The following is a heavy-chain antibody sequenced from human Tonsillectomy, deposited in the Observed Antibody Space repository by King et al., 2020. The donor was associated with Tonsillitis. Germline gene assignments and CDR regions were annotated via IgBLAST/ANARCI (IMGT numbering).Heavy chain of an antibody. CDR1: GGSISSYY. V-gene: IGHV4-59*01. CDR3: AGARRRTGYLDY. D-gene: IGHD7-27*01. J-gene: IGHJ4*02. Sequence: QLQESGPGLVKPSETLSLTCTVSGGSISSYYWSWIRQPPGKGLEWIGYIYYSGSTNYNPSLKSRVTISVDTSKNQFSLKLTSVTAADTAVYSCAGARRRTGYLDYWGQGTLVTVSS. CDR2: IYYSGST.